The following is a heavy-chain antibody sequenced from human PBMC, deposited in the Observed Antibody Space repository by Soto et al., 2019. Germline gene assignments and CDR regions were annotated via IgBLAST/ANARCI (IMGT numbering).Heavy chain of an antibody. CDR2: IIPILGIA. J-gene: IGHJ4*02. CDR1: GGTVSSYT. V-gene: IGHV1-69*08. CDR3: AREQYGGDPMI. Sequence: QVQLVQSGAEVKKPGSSVKVSCKASGGTVSSYTISWVRQAPGQGLEWMGRIIPILGIANYAQQFQGRVTITADKSTGTAYMELRSLRSEDTAVYYCAREQYGGDPMIWGQGTLVTVSS. D-gene: IGHD2-21*02.